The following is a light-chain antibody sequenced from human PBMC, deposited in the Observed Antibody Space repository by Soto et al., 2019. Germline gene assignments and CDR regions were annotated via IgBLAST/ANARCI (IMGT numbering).Light chain of an antibody. Sequence: SYELTQPPSVSVSPGQTTRITCSGDALPNQYAYWYQQKPGQAPVLLIYKYTERPSGIPERFSGSSSGTTVTLTISGVQAEDEADYCCQSADGSGSYVVFGGGTQLTVL. CDR3: QSADGSGSYVV. CDR1: ALPNQY. J-gene: IGLJ2*01. V-gene: IGLV3-25*03. CDR2: KYT.